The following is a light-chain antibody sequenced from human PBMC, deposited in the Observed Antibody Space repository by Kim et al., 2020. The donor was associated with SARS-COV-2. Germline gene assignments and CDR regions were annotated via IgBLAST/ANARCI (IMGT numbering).Light chain of an antibody. CDR2: NVS. J-gene: IGLJ3*02. Sequence: GKSITISCTGTSSDVVGYNYVSWYQQHPGKAPKLMIYNVSNRPSGVSNRFSGSKSGNTASLTISGLQAEDEADYYCSSYTSSSTRVFGGGTQLTVL. V-gene: IGLV2-14*03. CDR3: SSYTSSSTRV. CDR1: SSDVVGYNY.